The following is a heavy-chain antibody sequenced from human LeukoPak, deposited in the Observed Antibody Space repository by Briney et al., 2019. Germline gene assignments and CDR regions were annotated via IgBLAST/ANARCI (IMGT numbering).Heavy chain of an antibody. D-gene: IGHD3-10*01. V-gene: IGHV4-34*01. CDR3: ARPLWFGEYYGMDV. J-gene: IGHJ6*02. Sequence: SETLSLTCAVYGGSFSGYYWSWIRQPPGKGLEWIGEINHSGSTYYNPSLKSRVTISVDTSKNQFSLKLSSVTAADTAVYYCARPLWFGEYYGMDVWGQGTTVTVSS. CDR1: GGSFSGYY. CDR2: INHSGST.